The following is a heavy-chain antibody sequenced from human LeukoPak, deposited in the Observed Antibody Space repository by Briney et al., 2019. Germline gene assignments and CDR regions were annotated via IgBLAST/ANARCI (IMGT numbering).Heavy chain of an antibody. CDR3: ARLSGSYYIFDY. Sequence: GASVKVSCKASGYTFTNYGSSWMRQAPGQGLEWTGWITTYNGYTNYAQKFQGRVTMTTDTSTSTAYMELRSLRSDDAAVYYCARLSGSYYIFDYWGQGTLVTVSS. CDR1: GYTFTNYG. V-gene: IGHV1-18*01. CDR2: ITTYNGYT. D-gene: IGHD1-26*01. J-gene: IGHJ4*02.